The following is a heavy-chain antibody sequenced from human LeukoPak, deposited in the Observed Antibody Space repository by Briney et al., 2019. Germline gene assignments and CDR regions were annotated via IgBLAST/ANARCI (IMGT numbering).Heavy chain of an antibody. CDR1: GGSISGDH. D-gene: IGHD2-21*02. V-gene: IGHV4-59*08. Sequence: SETLSLTCAVSGGSISGDHWTWIRQPPGKGLEWIGYIYSSGSTDYNPSLKSRVTISVDTSRNQFSLNLSSVTATDTAVYYCARVVTNWFDPWGQGTLVTVSS. CDR3: ARVVTNWFDP. J-gene: IGHJ5*02. CDR2: IYSSGST.